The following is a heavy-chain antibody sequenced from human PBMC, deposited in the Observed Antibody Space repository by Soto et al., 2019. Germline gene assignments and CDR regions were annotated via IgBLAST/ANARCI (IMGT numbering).Heavy chain of an antibody. CDR1: GGSITSENFY. V-gene: IGHV4-39*01. J-gene: IGHJ5*02. CDR3: VRRDFFLTGYSKYSWFDP. CDR2: IYYSGTT. D-gene: IGHD3-9*01. Sequence: SETLSLTCAVSGGSITSENFYWDWIRQPPGEGLEWIASIYYSGTTYYNPSLKSRVAISVDTNKKQFSQNQSSVTAADTAVYYCVRRDFFLTGYSKYSWFDPWGQGTLVTVSS.